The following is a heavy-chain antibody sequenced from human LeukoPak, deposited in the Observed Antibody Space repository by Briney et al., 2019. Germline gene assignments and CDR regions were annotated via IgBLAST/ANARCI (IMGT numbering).Heavy chain of an antibody. CDR1: GGSISSGDYY. Sequence: SQTLSLTCTVSGGSISSGDYYWSWIRQPPGKGLEWIGYIYYSASTYYNPSLKSRVTISVDTSKNQFSLKLSSVTAADTAVYYCARAPPGRTGVDYWGQGTLVTVSS. CDR2: IYYSAST. D-gene: IGHD1-14*01. J-gene: IGHJ4*02. V-gene: IGHV4-30-4*08. CDR3: ARAPPGRTGVDY.